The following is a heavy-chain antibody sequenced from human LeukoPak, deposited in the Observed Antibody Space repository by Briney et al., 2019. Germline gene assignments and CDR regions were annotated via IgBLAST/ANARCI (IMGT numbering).Heavy chain of an antibody. CDR2: IKSKTDGGTT. CDR3: TTEGTNYDFWSGSAYFDY. CDR1: GFTFSNAW. V-gene: IGHV3-15*01. D-gene: IGHD3-3*01. Sequence: PGGSLRLSCAASGFTFSNAWMSWVRQAPGKGLEWVGRIKSKTDGGTTDYAAPVKGRFTISRDDSKNTLYLKMNSLKTEDTAVYYCTTEGTNYDFWSGSAYFDYWGQGTLVTVSS. J-gene: IGHJ4*02.